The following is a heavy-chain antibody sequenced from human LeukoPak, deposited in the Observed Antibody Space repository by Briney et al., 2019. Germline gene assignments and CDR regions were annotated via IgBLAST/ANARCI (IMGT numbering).Heavy chain of an antibody. Sequence: GGSLRLSCAASGFTLSTYDMHWVRQATRKGLEWVSAIGTAGDTYYPGPVKGRFTISRENAKNSLYLQMNSLRAGDTAVYYCARGAAAAGTMDYWGQGTLVTVSS. CDR2: IGTAGDT. J-gene: IGHJ4*02. CDR1: GFTLSTYD. CDR3: ARGAAAAGTMDY. V-gene: IGHV3-13*01. D-gene: IGHD6-13*01.